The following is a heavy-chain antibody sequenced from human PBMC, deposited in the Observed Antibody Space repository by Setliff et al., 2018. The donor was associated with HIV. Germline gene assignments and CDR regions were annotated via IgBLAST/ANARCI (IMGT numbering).Heavy chain of an antibody. V-gene: IGHV4-31*03. J-gene: IGHJ1*01. CDR1: GDSISSGGYY. CDR3: ARGRWDMAAAGTTEYFQY. Sequence: PSETLSLTCTVSGDSISSGGYYWSWIRQLPGKGLEWIGYIYYSGATYYNPSLKNRVTISLDTSKSQFSLKLTSLIAADTAMYYCARGRWDMAAAGTTEYFQYWGQGTLVTVSS. D-gene: IGHD6-13*01. CDR2: IYYSGAT.